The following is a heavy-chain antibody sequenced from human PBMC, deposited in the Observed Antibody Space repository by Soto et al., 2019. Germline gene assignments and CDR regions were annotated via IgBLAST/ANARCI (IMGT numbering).Heavy chain of an antibody. CDR2: ISYDGSNK. V-gene: IGHV3-30-3*01. CDR3: ARDYTAAPRLYYYYYGMDV. Sequence: PGGSLRLSCAASGFTFSSYAMHWVRQAPGKGLEWVAVISYDGSNKYYADSVKGRFTISRDNAKNSLYLQMNSLRAEDTAVYYCARDYTAAPRLYYYYYGMDVWGQGTTVTVSS. J-gene: IGHJ6*02. D-gene: IGHD3-16*01. CDR1: GFTFSSYA.